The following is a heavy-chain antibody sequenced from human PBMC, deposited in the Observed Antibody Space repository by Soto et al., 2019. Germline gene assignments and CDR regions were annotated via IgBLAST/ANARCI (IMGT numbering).Heavy chain of an antibody. V-gene: IGHV3-48*01. Sequence: EVQLVESGGGLLQPGGSLRLSCTASGFSCNTYSMNWVRQAPGKGLECISYISSDSKTIDYSDSVKGRFTISRDNARNSLNLQMKSLRAEDTAVYYCARDRFGRFQRSGGACYDFWGQGTRVTVSS. CDR3: ARDRFGRFQRSGGACYDF. CDR2: ISSDSKTI. CDR1: GFSCNTYS. D-gene: IGHD2-15*01. J-gene: IGHJ4*02.